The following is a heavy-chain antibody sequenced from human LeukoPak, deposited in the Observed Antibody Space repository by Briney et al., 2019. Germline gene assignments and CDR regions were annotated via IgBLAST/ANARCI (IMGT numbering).Heavy chain of an antibody. Sequence: PSETLSLTCAVYGGSFSGYYWSWIRQPPAKGLEWIGYIYYSGSTNYNTSLKSRVTISVDTSKNQFSLKLASVTAADTAVYYCARVEEGYGSGRRENYYYYYMDVWGKGTTVTISS. CDR2: IYYSGST. CDR1: GGSFSGYY. V-gene: IGHV4-59*01. D-gene: IGHD3-10*01. CDR3: ARVEEGYGSGRRENYYYYYMDV. J-gene: IGHJ6*03.